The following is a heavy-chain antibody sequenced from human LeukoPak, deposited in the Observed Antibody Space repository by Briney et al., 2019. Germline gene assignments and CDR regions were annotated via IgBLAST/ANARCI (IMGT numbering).Heavy chain of an antibody. CDR1: GFTFSNYA. CDR3: AKDSSGWSIGEYYFDY. V-gene: IGHV3-23*01. D-gene: IGHD6-19*01. Sequence: GGSLRLSCAASGFTFSNYAMNWVRQAPGKGLEWVSAISGSGGSTYYADSVKGRFTISRDNSKNTLYLQMNSLRAEDTAVYYCAKDSSGWSIGEYYFDYWGQGTLVTVSS. CDR2: ISGSGGST. J-gene: IGHJ4*02.